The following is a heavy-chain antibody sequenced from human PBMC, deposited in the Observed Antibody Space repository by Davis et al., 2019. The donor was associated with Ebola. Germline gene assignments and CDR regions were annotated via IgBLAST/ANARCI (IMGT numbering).Heavy chain of an antibody. CDR3: SKEGRTGTLKY. J-gene: IGHJ4*02. V-gene: IGHV3-23*01. CDR2: ISAAGDTT. Sequence: GESLKISCAASGFTFSTFTMHWVRQAPGKGLEWVSAISAAGDTTYYTESVTGRFTISRDNSKNTVFLQMSSLRAEDTAVYYCSKEGRTGTLKYWGQGTVVTVSS. D-gene: IGHD1-1*01. CDR1: GFTFSTFT.